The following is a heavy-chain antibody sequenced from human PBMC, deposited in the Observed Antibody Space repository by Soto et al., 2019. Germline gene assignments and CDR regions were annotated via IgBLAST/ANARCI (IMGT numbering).Heavy chain of an antibody. CDR3: AKTRESRIYSYFDS. J-gene: IGHJ4*02. Sequence: PGGSLRLSCAASGFTFSGYSMNWVRQAPGKGLEWVSTLSGSGATTYYADSVKGRFTISRDNSNNTLYLQMNSLRAEDTALYYGAKTRESRIYSYFDSWGQGALVTVSS. V-gene: IGHV3-23*01. CDR2: LSGSGATT. CDR1: GFTFSGYS. D-gene: IGHD1-26*01.